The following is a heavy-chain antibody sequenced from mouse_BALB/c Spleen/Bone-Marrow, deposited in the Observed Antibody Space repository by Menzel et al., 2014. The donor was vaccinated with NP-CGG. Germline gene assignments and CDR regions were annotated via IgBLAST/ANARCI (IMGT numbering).Heavy chain of an antibody. D-gene: IGHD1-1*02. CDR2: INPNDGGT. V-gene: IGHV1-18*01. CDR1: GSSFIDYT. CDR3: ARGLWYY. J-gene: IGHJ2*01. Sequence: VQLQQSGPELVKPGASVKISCKTSGSSFIDYTSHLVKPRHGKCLEVIGRINPNDGGTNYNQKCKGKATVTVDKASSTAYMELRSLTSEDSAVYYSARGLWYYWGQGTTLTVSS.